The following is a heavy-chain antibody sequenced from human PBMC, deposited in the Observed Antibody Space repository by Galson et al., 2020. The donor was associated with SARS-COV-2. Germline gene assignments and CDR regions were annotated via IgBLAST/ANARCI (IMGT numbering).Heavy chain of an antibody. CDR2: IYPGDSDT. CDR3: AAAGTNSTDAFDI. D-gene: IGHD6-13*01. V-gene: IGHV5-51*01. Sequence: GESLKISCKGSGYSFTSYWIGWVRPMPGKGLEWIGIIYPGDSDTRYSPSFQGQVTISADKSISTAYLQWSSLKASDTAMYYCAAAGTNSTDAFDIWGQGTMVTVSS. CDR1: GYSFTSYW. J-gene: IGHJ3*02.